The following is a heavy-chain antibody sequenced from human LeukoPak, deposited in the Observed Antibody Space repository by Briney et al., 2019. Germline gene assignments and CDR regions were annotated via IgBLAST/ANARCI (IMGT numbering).Heavy chain of an antibody. V-gene: IGHV1-2*06. CDR3: ARVPNQVAARETPFDY. CDR1: GYTFTSYY. D-gene: IGHD6-6*01. CDR2: INPNSGGT. J-gene: IGHJ4*02. Sequence: ASVKVSCKASGYTFTSYYMHWVRQAPGQGLEWMGRINPNSGGTNYAQKFQGRVTMTRDTSISTAYMELSRLRSDDTAVYYCARVPNQVAARETPFDYWGQGTLVTVSS.